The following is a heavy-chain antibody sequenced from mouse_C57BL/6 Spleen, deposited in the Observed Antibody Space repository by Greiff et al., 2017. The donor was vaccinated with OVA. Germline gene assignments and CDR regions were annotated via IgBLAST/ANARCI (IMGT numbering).Heavy chain of an antibody. Sequence: EVKLVESGGGLVQPGGSLSLSCAASGFTFTDYYMSWVRQPPGKALEWLGFIRNKANGYTTEYSASVKGRFTISRDNSQSILYLQMNALRAEDSATYYCASLEGYFDYWGQGTTLTVSS. J-gene: IGHJ2*01. V-gene: IGHV7-3*01. CDR1: GFTFTDYY. CDR3: ASLEGYFDY. CDR2: IRNKANGYTT.